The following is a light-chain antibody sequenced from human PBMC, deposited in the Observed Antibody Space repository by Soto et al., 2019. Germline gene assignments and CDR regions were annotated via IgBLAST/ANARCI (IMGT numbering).Light chain of an antibody. V-gene: IGKV1-33*01. Sequence: DIQMTQSPSSLSASVGDRVTITCQASQDISNYLHWYQQKPGQAPKLLIYDRSSLETGVPSRFSGSGSGTHFTFTISRLQPEDIATYYCQQYDDVSPGITFGPGTKVDIK. CDR2: DRS. CDR1: QDISNY. CDR3: QQYDDVSPGIT. J-gene: IGKJ3*01.